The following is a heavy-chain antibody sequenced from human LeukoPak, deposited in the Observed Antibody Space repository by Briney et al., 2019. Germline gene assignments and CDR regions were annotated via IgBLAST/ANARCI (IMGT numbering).Heavy chain of an antibody. J-gene: IGHJ4*02. CDR3: TRAKDYGGLYYFDY. CDR2: TYYGSTWFN. D-gene: IGHD4-23*01. Sequence: SQTLSLTCAISGDSVSGNSVAWNWIRQSPSRGLEWLGRTYYGSTWFNDYAPSVKSRLTIIPDTSKNQFSLQLNSVTPEDTAVYYCTRAKDYGGLYYFDYWGQGTLVTVSS. V-gene: IGHV6-1*01. CDR1: GDSVSGNSVA.